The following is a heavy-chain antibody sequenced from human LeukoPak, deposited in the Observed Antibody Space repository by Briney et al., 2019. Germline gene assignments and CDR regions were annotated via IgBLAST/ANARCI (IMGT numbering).Heavy chain of an antibody. J-gene: IGHJ4*02. CDR2: ISGSGLTI. D-gene: IGHD3-10*01. V-gene: IGHV3-11*01. CDR3: ARDTAHYGSGTYYSAPYDY. Sequence: PGGSLRLSCEGSGFTFGDYFMTWIRQAPGKGLEWVSYISGSGLTIYYADSVKGRFSISRDNVKNSLYLQMNSLRAEDTAMYYCARDTAHYGSGTYYSAPYDYWGQGTLVTVSS. CDR1: GFTFGDYF.